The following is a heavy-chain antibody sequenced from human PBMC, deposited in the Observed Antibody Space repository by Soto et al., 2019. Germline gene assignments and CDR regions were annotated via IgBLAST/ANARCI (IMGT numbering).Heavy chain of an antibody. D-gene: IGHD2-21*01. J-gene: IGHJ4*02. CDR1: GFSLSTSGVG. CDR2: IYWDDDK. Sequence: QITLKESGPTLVKPTQTLTLTCTFSGFSLSTSGVGVGWIRRPPGKAREWLAVIYWDDDKRYSSSLKSRLTIHKDTSNNQVVLTMTIMDPVDTATYYCVHKANCGISFCDYCAQGTLFTVSP. V-gene: IGHV2-5*02. CDR3: VHKANCGISFCDY.